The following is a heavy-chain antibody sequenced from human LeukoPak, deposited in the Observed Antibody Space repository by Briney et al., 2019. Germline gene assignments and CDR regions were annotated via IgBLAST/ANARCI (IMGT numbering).Heavy chain of an antibody. J-gene: IGHJ4*02. CDR1: GFSIGSFE. Sequence: QPGGSLRLSCAASGFSIGSFEMNWVRRAPGKGLEWVSYIHSNGGTIYYAHSVKGRFSISRDNSKSSLFLQMNSLRAEDTAVYYCPRERGYSAYDQYPDYWGQGTLVTVSS. D-gene: IGHD5-12*01. V-gene: IGHV3-48*03. CDR2: IHSNGGTI. CDR3: PRERGYSAYDQYPDY.